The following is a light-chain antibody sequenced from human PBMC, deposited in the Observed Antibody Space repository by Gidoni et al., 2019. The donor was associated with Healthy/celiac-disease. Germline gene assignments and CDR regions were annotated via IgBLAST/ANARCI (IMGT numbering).Light chain of an antibody. CDR2: AAS. Sequence: DIQLTQSPSFLSASVGDRVTITCRASQGISSYLAWYQQKPGKAPKLLIYAASTLQGGVPSSFSGSGSGTEFTLTISSLQSEDFATYSCQQLSSSPLTFGPGTKVEIK. V-gene: IGKV1-9*01. CDR3: QQLSSSPLT. CDR1: QGISSY. J-gene: IGKJ3*01.